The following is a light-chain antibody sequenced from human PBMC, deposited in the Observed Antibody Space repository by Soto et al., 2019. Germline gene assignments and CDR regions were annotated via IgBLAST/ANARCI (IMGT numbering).Light chain of an antibody. CDR1: SSDVGSYNL. J-gene: IGLJ1*01. CDR3: CSYAGSSTYV. CDR2: EGS. Sequence: QSALTQPASVSGSPGQSITISCTGTSSDVGSYNLVSWYQQHPGKAPKLMIYEGSKRPSGVSNRFSGSKSGNTASLTISWLQAEDEADYSCCSYAGSSTYVFGTGTKLTVL. V-gene: IGLV2-23*01.